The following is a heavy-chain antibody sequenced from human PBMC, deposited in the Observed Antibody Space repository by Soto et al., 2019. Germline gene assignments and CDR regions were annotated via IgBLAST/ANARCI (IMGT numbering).Heavy chain of an antibody. J-gene: IGHJ4*02. Sequence: EVQLLESGGGLVQPGGSLRLSCAASGFTFSSYAMSWVRQAPGKGLEWVSVISGSGGSTYYADSVKGRFTISRDNSKNTLYLQMNSLRAEDSAVYYCAKGLAWLVLYGFDYWGQGTLVTVSS. CDR1: GFTFSSYA. CDR3: AKGLAWLVLYGFDY. V-gene: IGHV3-23*01. D-gene: IGHD6-19*01. CDR2: ISGSGGST.